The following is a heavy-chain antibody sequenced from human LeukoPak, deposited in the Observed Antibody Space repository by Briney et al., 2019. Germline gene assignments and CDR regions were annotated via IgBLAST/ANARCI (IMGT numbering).Heavy chain of an antibody. CDR1: RFTFSSYA. CDR3: AKEPVH. J-gene: IGHJ4*02. D-gene: IGHD6-19*01. CDR2: ISYDGSNK. Sequence: GGSLRLSCAASRFTFSSYAMHWVRQAPGKGLEWVAVISYDGSNKYYADSVKGRFTISRDNSKNTLYLQMNSLRAEDTAVYYCAKEPVHWGQGTLVTVSS. V-gene: IGHV3-30-3*01.